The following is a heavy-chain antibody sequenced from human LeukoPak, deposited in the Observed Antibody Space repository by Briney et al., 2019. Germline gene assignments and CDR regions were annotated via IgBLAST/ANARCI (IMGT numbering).Heavy chain of an antibody. CDR2: VYHIWTG. D-gene: IGHD1-26*01. V-gene: IGHV4-59*08. Sequence: PSETLSLTCSVSNGSISNYYWSWIRQAPGKGREWIGYVYHIWTGNYNPSHKRRVTISADTSKNHFSLRLRSVSAADTAVYYCARHGGTLGYFDSWGQGTLVTVSS. CDR1: NGSISNYY. J-gene: IGHJ4*02. CDR3: ARHGGTLGYFDS.